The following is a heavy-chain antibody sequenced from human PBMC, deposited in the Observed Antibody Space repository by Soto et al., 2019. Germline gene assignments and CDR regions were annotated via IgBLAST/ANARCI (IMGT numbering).Heavy chain of an antibody. V-gene: IGHV1-3*01. J-gene: IGHJ6*02. CDR3: ARDKGGYDYGDYEAYYYYYGMDV. CDR1: GYTFTSYA. CDR2: INAGNGNT. Sequence: ASVKVSCKASGYTFTSYAMHWVRQAPGQRLEWMGWINAGNGNTKYSQKFQGRVTITRDTSASTAYMELSSLRSEDTAVYYCARDKGGYDYGDYEAYYYYYGMDVWGQGTTVTVS. D-gene: IGHD4-17*01.